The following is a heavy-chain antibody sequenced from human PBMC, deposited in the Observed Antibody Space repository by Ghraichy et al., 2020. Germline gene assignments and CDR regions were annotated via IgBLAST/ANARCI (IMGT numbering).Heavy chain of an antibody. V-gene: IGHV1-8*01. CDR1: GYTFTSYD. D-gene: IGHD3-3*01. CDR2: MNPNSGNT. CDR3: ARLYYDFWSGHQWFDP. J-gene: IGHJ5*02. Sequence: ASVKVSCKASGYTFTSYDINWVRQATGQGLEWMGWMNPNSGNTGYAQKFQGRVTMTRNTSISTAYMELSSLRSEDTAVYYCARLYYDFWSGHQWFDPWGQGTLVTVSS.